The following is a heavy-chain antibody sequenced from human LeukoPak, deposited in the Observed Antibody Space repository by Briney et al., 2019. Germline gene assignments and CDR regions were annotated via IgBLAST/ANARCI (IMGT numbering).Heavy chain of an antibody. D-gene: IGHD3-22*01. CDR2: INTNTGNP. CDR1: GYTFTSYA. CDR3: ARARTITYYYDSSGKNAFDI. V-gene: IGHV7-4-1*02. Sequence: ASVKVSCKASGYTFTSYAMNWVRQAPGQGLEWMGWINTNTGNPTYAQGFTGRFVFSLDTSVSTAYLQISSLKAEDTAVYYCARARTITYYYDSSGKNAFDIWGQGTMVTVSS. J-gene: IGHJ3*02.